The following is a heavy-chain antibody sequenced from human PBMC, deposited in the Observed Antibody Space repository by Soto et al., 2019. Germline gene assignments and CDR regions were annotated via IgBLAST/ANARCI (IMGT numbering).Heavy chain of an antibody. CDR2: IKEDGTET. J-gene: IGHJ4*02. Sequence: EVQLEESGGGSVQPGGSLRLSCAGSGIILTTFWMNWVRQVPGKGLEWVANIKEDGTETYFLDSVKGRFTISRDNAKNSLFLQMTCLRAEDTGIYYCARGGRSGSKYQYFDSWGQGTLVTVSP. V-gene: IGHV3-7*01. D-gene: IGHD3-16*01. CDR1: GIILTTFW. CDR3: ARGGRSGSKYQYFDS.